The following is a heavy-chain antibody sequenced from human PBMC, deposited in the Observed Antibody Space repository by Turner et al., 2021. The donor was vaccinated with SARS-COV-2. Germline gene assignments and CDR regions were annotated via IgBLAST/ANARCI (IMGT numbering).Heavy chain of an antibody. CDR1: GYTFTSSG. CDR2: ISAYDGNT. Sequence: QVHLVQSSAEGQKPGASVQVSCKASGYTFTSSGISWVRQAPGQGLEWMGWISAYDGNTNDAQKLHGRITMTTDTSTSTAYMELRRLGSDDAAEYYCARGDRDIVATITIYWGQGTLVTVSS. CDR3: ARGDRDIVATITIY. V-gene: IGHV1-18*01. D-gene: IGHD5-12*01. J-gene: IGHJ4*02.